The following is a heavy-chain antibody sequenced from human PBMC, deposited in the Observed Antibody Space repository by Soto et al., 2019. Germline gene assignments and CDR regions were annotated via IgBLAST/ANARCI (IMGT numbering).Heavy chain of an antibody. CDR2: INPDGSTT. J-gene: IGHJ4*02. CDR3: ARARAYSSFDY. CDR1: GLTFRSVW. D-gene: IGHD4-4*01. V-gene: IGHV3-7*03. Sequence: RILSCAVSGLTFRSVWMSWVRQAPGKGLEWVATINPDGSTTDHVDSVKGRFTVSRDNARNSLYLQMDSLRVEDPAVYFCARARAYSSFDYCGQGTPVTVSS.